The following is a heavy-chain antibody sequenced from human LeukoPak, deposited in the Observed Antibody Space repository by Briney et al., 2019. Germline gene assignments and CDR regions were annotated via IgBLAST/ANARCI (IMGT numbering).Heavy chain of an antibody. Sequence: GGSLRLSCAASGFTFSSYAMHWVRQAPGKGLEWVAVISYDGSNKYYADSVKGRFTISRDNSKNTLYLQMNSLRAEDTAVYYCAKTRDSSGDEYYFDYWGQGTLVTVSS. D-gene: IGHD6-19*01. J-gene: IGHJ4*02. V-gene: IGHV3-30-3*02. CDR3: AKTRDSSGDEYYFDY. CDR1: GFTFSSYA. CDR2: ISYDGSNK.